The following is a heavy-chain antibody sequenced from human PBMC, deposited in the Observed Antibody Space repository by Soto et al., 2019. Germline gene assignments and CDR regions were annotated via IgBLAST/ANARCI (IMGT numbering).Heavy chain of an antibody. Sequence: QVQLVESGGGVVQPGRSLRLSCAASGFTFSSYAMHWVRQVPGKGLEWVAVISYDGSNKYYADSVKGRVTISRENSKNTLYLQMNSLRAEDTAVYYCARPLWRDDYNWGYFDLWGRGTLVTVSS. D-gene: IGHD4-4*01. CDR3: ARPLWRDDYNWGYFDL. J-gene: IGHJ2*01. CDR1: GFTFSSYA. V-gene: IGHV3-30-3*01. CDR2: ISYDGSNK.